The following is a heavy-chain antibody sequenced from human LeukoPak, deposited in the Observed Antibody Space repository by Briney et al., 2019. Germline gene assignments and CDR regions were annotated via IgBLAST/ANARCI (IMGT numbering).Heavy chain of an antibody. CDR3: ASTPYYYGSIYYYYYYMDV. D-gene: IGHD3-10*01. Sequence: ASVKVSCKASGYTFTSYGISWVRQAPGQGLEWMGWISAYNGNTNYAQKLQGRVTMTTDTSTSTAYMELRSLRSDDTAAYYCASTPYYYGSIYYYYYYMDVWGKGTTVTVSS. CDR1: GYTFTSYG. CDR2: ISAYNGNT. V-gene: IGHV1-18*01. J-gene: IGHJ6*03.